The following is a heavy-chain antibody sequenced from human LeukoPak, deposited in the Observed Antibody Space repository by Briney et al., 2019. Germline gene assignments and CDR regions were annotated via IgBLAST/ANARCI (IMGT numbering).Heavy chain of an antibody. CDR3: ARNRGSGYSEPDAFDI. CDR2: IIPIFGTA. V-gene: IGHV1-69*13. CDR1: GGTFSSYA. J-gene: IGHJ3*02. Sequence: GASVKVSCKASGGTFSSYAISWVRQAPGQGLEWMGGIIPIFGTANYAQKFQGRVTITADESTSTAYMELSSLRSEDTAVYYCARNRGSGYSEPDAFDIWGQGTMVTVSS. D-gene: IGHD3-22*01.